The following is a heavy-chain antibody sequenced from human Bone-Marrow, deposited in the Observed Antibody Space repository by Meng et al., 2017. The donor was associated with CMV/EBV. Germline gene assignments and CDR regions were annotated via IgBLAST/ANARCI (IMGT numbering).Heavy chain of an antibody. J-gene: IGHJ6*02. CDR1: GFSFSDYA. V-gene: IGHV3-30-3*02. D-gene: IGHD3-22*01. CDR3: AKRGDSSGTYAMDV. Sequence: GESLKISCAASGFSFSDYAMHWVRQAPGKGLEWVAFISSDGDTEFYANSVKGRFTISRDNSKNTLYLQMNSLRAEDTAVYYCAKRGDSSGTYAMDVWGQGTTVTVSS. CDR2: ISSDGDTE.